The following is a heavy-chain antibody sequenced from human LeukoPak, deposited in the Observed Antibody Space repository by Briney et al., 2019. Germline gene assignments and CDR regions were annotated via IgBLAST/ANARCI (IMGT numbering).Heavy chain of an antibody. D-gene: IGHD2-21*02. CDR2: INPNSGGT. CDR1: GYSFTGYY. Sequence: ASVKVSCKASGYSFTGYYMHWVRQAPGQGLEWMGWINPNSGGTNYAQKFQGRVTMTTDTSITTAYMELSRLKSDDTAVYYCARVCGGDCYSVFDPWGQGTLVTVSS. CDR3: ARVCGGDCYSVFDP. J-gene: IGHJ5*02. V-gene: IGHV1-2*02.